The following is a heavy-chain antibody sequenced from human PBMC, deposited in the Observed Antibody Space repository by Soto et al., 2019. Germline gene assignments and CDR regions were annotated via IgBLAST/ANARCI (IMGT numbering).Heavy chain of an antibody. J-gene: IGHJ4*02. CDR3: ARGLITGSQYSGGWYYFDS. D-gene: IGHD1-26*01. CDR2: IHYSGST. V-gene: IGHV4-59*12. CDR1: GVSFSSYY. Sequence: ASETLSLTCTVSGVSFSSYYWSWIRQPPGKGLDWIGYIHYSGSTSYNPSLKSRVAISVDTSKNQFSLKLSSVTAADTAVYYCARGLITGSQYSGGWYYFDSWGQGTQVTVSS.